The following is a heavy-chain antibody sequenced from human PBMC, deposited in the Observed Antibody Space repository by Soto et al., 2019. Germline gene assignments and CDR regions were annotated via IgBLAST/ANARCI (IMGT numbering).Heavy chain of an antibody. CDR3: AKVGWRSVVVPRGFDI. CDR1: GFTFSSYA. CDR2: ISGSGGST. D-gene: IGHD2-2*01. J-gene: IGHJ3*02. Sequence: GGSLRLSCAASGFTFSSYAMSWVRQAPGKGLEWVSAISGSGGSTYYADSVKGRFTISRDNSKNTLYLQMNSLRAEDTAVYYCAKVGWRSVVVPRGFDIWGQGTMVTVSS. V-gene: IGHV3-23*01.